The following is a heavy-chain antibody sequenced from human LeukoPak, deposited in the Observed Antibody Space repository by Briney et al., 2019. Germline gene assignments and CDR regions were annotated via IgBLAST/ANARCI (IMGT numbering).Heavy chain of an antibody. CDR2: ISAYNGNA. CDR3: ARWSIGIGAAAGDY. CDR1: GYTFTSYG. Sequence: ASGKVSCKASGYTFTSYGISWVRQAPGQGLEWMGWISAYNGNANYAQKLQGRVTMTTDTSTSIAYMELRSLRSDDTAVYYCARWSIGIGAAAGDYWGQGTLVTVSS. V-gene: IGHV1-18*01. J-gene: IGHJ4*02. D-gene: IGHD6-13*01.